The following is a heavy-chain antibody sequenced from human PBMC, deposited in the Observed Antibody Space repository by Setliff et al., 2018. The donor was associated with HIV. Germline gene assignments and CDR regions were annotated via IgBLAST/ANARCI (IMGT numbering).Heavy chain of an antibody. J-gene: IGHJ6*02. D-gene: IGHD3-10*01. CDR3: ARKLRPGHGVDV. CDR2: IDLDGSEK. Sequence: GGSLRLSCVASGFSFNNYWMCWVRQAPGQGLEWVANIDLDGSEKNYVDSVKGRFTISRDNAKNSMDLQMNSLRADDTAIYYCARKLRPGHGVDVWGQGTTVTVSS. V-gene: IGHV3-7*01. CDR1: GFSFNNYW.